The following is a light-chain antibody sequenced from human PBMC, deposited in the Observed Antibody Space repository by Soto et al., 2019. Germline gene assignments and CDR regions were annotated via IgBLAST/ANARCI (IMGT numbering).Light chain of an antibody. CDR2: SNS. CDR1: SSNVGSNY. CDR3: ATWDDSLSGYV. J-gene: IGLJ1*01. Sequence: VLTQPPSASWTPGQRVTISCPGSSSNVGSNYVYWYQQLPGAAPKLLIYSNSQRPSGVPDRFSGSQSGTSASLAIRGLRSEDEADYYCATWDDSLSGYVFGAGTKVTVL. V-gene: IGLV1-47*02.